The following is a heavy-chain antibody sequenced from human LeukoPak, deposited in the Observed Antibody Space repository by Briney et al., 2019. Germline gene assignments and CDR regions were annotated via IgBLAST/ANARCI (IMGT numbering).Heavy chain of an antibody. D-gene: IGHD1-1*01. Sequence: PSETLSLTCTVSGGSVSSSSYYWGWIRQPPGKGLEWIGSIYYSGSTYYNPSLKSRVTISVDTSKNQFSLRLSSVTAADTAVYYCATDTTASFYYMDVWGKGTTVTVSS. CDR3: ATDTTASFYYMDV. CDR2: IYYSGST. CDR1: GGSVSSSSYY. V-gene: IGHV4-39*01. J-gene: IGHJ6*03.